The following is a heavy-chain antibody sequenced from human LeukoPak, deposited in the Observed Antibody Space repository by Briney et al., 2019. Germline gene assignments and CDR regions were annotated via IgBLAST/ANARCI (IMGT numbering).Heavy chain of an antibody. D-gene: IGHD3-22*01. Sequence: GGSLRLSCAASGFTFSSYWMSWVRQAPGKGLEWVSSITSGSSYIYYADSLKGRFTISRDNAKNSLYLQMNSLRAEDTAVYYCARGNDYYDTSGYYYWGQGTLVTVSS. CDR2: ITSGSSYI. CDR3: ARGNDYYDTSGYYY. V-gene: IGHV3-21*01. CDR1: GFTFSSYW. J-gene: IGHJ4*02.